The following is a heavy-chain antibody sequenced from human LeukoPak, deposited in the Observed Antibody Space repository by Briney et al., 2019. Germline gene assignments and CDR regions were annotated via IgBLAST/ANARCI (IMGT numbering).Heavy chain of an antibody. J-gene: IGHJ6*03. CDR3: ARDSFIYDILTGQQPDYYYYYMDV. V-gene: IGHV3-21*01. Sequence: GGSLRLSCAASGFTFSSYSMNWVRQAPGKGLEWVSSISSSSSYIYYADSVKGRFTISRDNAKNSLYLQMNSLRAEDTAVYYCARDSFIYDILTGQQPDYYYYYMDVWGKGTTVTISS. CDR1: GFTFSSYS. CDR2: ISSSSSYI. D-gene: IGHD3-9*01.